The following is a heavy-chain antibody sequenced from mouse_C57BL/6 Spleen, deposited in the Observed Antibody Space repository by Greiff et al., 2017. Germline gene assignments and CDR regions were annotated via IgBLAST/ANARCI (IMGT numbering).Heavy chain of an antibody. V-gene: IGHV1-5*01. CDR3: TRECYYGSSYFDY. Sequence: VQLQQSGTVLARPGASVKMSCKTSGYTFTSYWMHWVNQRPGQGLEWIGAIYPGNSDTSYNQKFKGKAKLTAVTSASTAYMELSSLTNEDSAVYYCTRECYYGSSYFDYWGQGTTLTVSS. D-gene: IGHD1-1*01. J-gene: IGHJ2*01. CDR2: IYPGNSDT. CDR1: GYTFTSYW.